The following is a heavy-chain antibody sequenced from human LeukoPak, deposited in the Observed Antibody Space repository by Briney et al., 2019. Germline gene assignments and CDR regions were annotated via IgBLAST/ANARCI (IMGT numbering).Heavy chain of an antibody. CDR3: ARDSLYSSGWYEVVY. Sequence: PSETLSLTCTVSGGSISSYYWSWIRQPAGKGLEWIGSIYYSGSTYYNPSLKSRVTISVDTSKNQFSLKLSSVTAADTAVYYCARDSLYSSGWYEVVYWGQGTLVTVSS. CDR1: GGSISSYY. CDR2: IYYSGST. V-gene: IGHV4-4*07. D-gene: IGHD6-19*01. J-gene: IGHJ4*02.